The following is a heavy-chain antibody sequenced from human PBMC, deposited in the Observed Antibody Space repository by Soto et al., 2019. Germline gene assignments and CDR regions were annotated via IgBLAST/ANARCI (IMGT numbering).Heavy chain of an antibody. CDR3: ANDAQDAWMTTIRGDAFDM. CDR2: ISYDGSNI. D-gene: IGHD4-4*01. V-gene: IGHV3-30*18. CDR1: GFTFSRYG. J-gene: IGHJ3*02. Sequence: QVQLVESGGGVVQPGKSLRLSCAASGFTFSRYGMHWVRQAPGKGLEWVAVISYDGSNIYYADSVKGRFAISRDNSKNTLNLQMNSLRSDDTALYYCANDAQDAWMTTIRGDAFDMWGRGTMVTVSS.